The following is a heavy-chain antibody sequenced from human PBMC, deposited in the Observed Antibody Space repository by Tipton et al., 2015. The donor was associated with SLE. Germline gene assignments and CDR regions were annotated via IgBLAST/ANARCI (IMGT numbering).Heavy chain of an antibody. CDR1: GGSFSGYY. CDR2: INHSGST. Sequence: TLSLTCAVYGGSFSGYYWGWIRQPPGKGLEWIGEINHSGSTNYNPSLKSRVTISVDTSKNQFSLKLSSVTAADTAVYYCARDDIAVAGDYWGQGTLVTVSS. CDR3: ARDDIAVAGDY. V-gene: IGHV4-34*01. J-gene: IGHJ4*02. D-gene: IGHD6-19*01.